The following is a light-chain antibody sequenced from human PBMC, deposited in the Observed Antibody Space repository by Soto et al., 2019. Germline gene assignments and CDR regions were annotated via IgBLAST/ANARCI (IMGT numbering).Light chain of an antibody. CDR2: GAS. CDR3: QHYGSSPPFT. V-gene: IGKV3-20*01. Sequence: EIVLTQSPGTLSLSPGERATLACRASQSVSNNYLAWYQQKPGQAPRLLIYGASNRPTGIPDRFSGSGSGTDFTLTISRLEPEDFAVYYCQHYGSSPPFTFGPGTTVDIK. CDR1: QSVSNNY. J-gene: IGKJ3*01.